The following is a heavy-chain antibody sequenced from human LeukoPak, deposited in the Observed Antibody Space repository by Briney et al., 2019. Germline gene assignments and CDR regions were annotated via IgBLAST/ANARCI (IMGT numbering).Heavy chain of an antibody. CDR1: GGTISSSNYY. CDR2: IYYSGST. Sequence: SETLSLTCTVSGGTISSSNYYWGWIRQPPGKGLEWIGIIYYSGSTYYNPSLKSRVTMSVDTSKNQFSLKLSSVTAADTAVYYCARHNYPLLDYWGQGTLVTVSS. CDR3: ARHNYPLLDY. V-gene: IGHV4-39*01. J-gene: IGHJ4*02. D-gene: IGHD4-11*01.